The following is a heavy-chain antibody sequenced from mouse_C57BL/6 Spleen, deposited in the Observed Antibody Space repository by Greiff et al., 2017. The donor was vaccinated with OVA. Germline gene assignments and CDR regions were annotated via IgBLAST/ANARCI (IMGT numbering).Heavy chain of an antibody. V-gene: IGHV1-69*01. J-gene: IGHJ4*01. CDR3: ARELGY. Sequence: QVQLQQSGAELVMPGASVKLSCKASGYTFTSYWMHWVKQRPGQGLEWIGEIDPSDSYTNYNQKFKGKSTLTVDKSSSTAYMQLSSLTSEDSAVYYCARELGYWGQGTSVTVSS. CDR2: IDPSDSYT. CDR1: GYTFTSYW.